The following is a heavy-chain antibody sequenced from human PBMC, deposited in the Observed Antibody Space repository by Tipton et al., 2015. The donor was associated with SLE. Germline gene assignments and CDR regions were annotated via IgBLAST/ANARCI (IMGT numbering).Heavy chain of an antibody. CDR1: GFTFSSYS. CDR3: ARDQSSGWYYYFDY. J-gene: IGHJ4*02. V-gene: IGHV3-48*04. Sequence: SLRLSCAASGFTFSSYSMNWVRQAPGTGLEWVSYISSSSSTIYYADSVKGRFTISRDNAKNSLYLQMNSLRAEDTAVYYCARDQSSGWYYYFDYWGQGTLVTVSS. D-gene: IGHD6-19*01. CDR2: ISSSSSTI.